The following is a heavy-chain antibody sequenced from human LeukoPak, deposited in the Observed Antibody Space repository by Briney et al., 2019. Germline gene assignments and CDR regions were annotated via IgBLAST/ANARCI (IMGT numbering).Heavy chain of an antibody. V-gene: IGHV4-4*07. CDR2: IYTSGST. D-gene: IGHD4-17*01. CDR1: GGSVSSYY. CDR3: ARAYGDYELLYYYYYMDV. Sequence: SETLSLTCTVSGGSVSSYYWSWIRQPAGKGLEWIGRIYTSGSTNYNPSLKSRVTMSVDTSKNQFSLKLSSVTAADTAVYYCARAYGDYELLYYYYYMDVWGKGTTVTVSS. J-gene: IGHJ6*03.